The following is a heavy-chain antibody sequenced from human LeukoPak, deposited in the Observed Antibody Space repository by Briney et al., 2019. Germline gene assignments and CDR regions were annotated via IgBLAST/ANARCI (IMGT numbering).Heavy chain of an antibody. V-gene: IGHV4-34*01. Sequence: SETLSLTCAVYGGSFSGYYWSWIRQPPGKGLEWIGEINHSGSTNYNPSLKSRVTISVDTSKNQFSLKLSSVTAADTAVYYCARMEYYDILTTQYAANDAFDIWGQGTMVTVYS. CDR2: INHSGST. D-gene: IGHD3-9*01. CDR1: GGSFSGYY. CDR3: ARMEYYDILTTQYAANDAFDI. J-gene: IGHJ3*02.